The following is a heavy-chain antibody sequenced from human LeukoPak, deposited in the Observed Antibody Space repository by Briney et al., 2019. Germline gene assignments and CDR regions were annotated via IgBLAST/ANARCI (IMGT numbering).Heavy chain of an antibody. CDR1: GFTFSSYE. Sequence: PGGSLRLSCAASGFTFSSYEMNWVRQAPGKGLEWVSYIRSSGSTIYYADSVKGRFTISRDNAKNSLYLQMNSLRAEDTAVYYCARTLIYAFDIWGQGTMVTVSS. V-gene: IGHV3-48*03. CDR2: IRSSGSTI. CDR3: ARTLIYAFDI. J-gene: IGHJ3*02. D-gene: IGHD2/OR15-2a*01.